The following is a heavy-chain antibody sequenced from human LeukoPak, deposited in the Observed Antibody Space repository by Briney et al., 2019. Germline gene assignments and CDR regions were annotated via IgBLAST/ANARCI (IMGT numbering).Heavy chain of an antibody. J-gene: IGHJ4*02. D-gene: IGHD6-13*01. CDR1: GGSISSSSYY. CDR3: ARHPYTRIAAAGTYYFDY. Sequence: SETLSLTCTVSGGSISSSSYYWGWIRQPPGKGLEWIGSIYYSGSTYYNPSLKSRVTISVDTSKNQFSLKLCSVTAADTAVYYCARHPYTRIAAAGTYYFDYWGQGTLVTVSS. V-gene: IGHV4-39*01. CDR2: IYYSGST.